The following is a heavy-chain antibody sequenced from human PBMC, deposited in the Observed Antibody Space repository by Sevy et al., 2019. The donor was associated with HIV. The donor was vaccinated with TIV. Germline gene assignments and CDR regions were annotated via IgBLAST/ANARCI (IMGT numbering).Heavy chain of an antibody. D-gene: IGHD3-16*01. J-gene: IGHJ3*02. Sequence: GGSLRLSCAASGFTFSSYAMSWVRQAPGKGLEWVSAISGSGGSTYYADSVKGRFTISRDNAKNSQYLQMNSLRAEDTAVYYCARDRDMITFGVEEAFDIWGQGTMVTVSS. CDR1: GFTFSSYA. CDR3: ARDRDMITFGVEEAFDI. CDR2: ISGSGGST. V-gene: IGHV3-23*01.